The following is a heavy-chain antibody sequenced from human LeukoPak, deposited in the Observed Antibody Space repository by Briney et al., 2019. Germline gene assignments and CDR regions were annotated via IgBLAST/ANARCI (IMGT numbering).Heavy chain of an antibody. CDR3: VKALAPVFYFDY. CDR1: GFTFSSYA. CDR2: ISGSGGST. J-gene: IGHJ4*02. Sequence: GGSLRLSCAASGFTFSSYAMSWVRQAPGKGLEWVSAISGSGGSTYYADSVKGRFTISRDNSKNTLYLQMNSLRAEDTAVYYCVKALAPVFYFDYWGQGTLVTVSS. D-gene: IGHD3-16*01. V-gene: IGHV3-23*01.